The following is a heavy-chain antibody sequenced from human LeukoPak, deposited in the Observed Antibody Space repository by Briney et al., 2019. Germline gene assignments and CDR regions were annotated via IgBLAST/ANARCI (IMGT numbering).Heavy chain of an antibody. J-gene: IGHJ4*02. D-gene: IGHD2-15*01. Sequence: ASVKVSCKASGGTFSSYAISWVRQAPGQGLEWMGGIIPIFGTANYAQKFQGRVTITADESTSTAYMELSSLRSEDTAVYYCAKTHRYCSGGSCYLDLSYWGQGTLVTVSS. CDR2: IIPIFGTA. CDR1: GGTFSSYA. V-gene: IGHV1-69*13. CDR3: AKTHRYCSGGSCYLDLSY.